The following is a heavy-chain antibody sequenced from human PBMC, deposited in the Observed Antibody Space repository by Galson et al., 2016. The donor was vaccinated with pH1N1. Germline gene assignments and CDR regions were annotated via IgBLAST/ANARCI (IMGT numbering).Heavy chain of an antibody. V-gene: IGHV4-38-2*01. D-gene: IGHD5-12*01. J-gene: IGHJ4*02. CDR3: ARDIIRGSGTLGF. Sequence: ETLSLTCAVSGSSISSDYYWAWIRQSPGKGLEWLGTIYQTGSTYYNPSLKSRATISVDTSKHQFSRMLTYMTAPVTAVYSCARDIIRGSGTLGFWGLGTLVNVSS. CDR2: IYQTGST. CDR1: GSSISSDYY.